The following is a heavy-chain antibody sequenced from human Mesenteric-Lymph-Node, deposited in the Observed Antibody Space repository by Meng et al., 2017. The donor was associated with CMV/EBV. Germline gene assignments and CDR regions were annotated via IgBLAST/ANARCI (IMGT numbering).Heavy chain of an antibody. CDR1: GFTFSSYA. Sequence: GESLKISCAASGFTFSSYAMSWVRQAPGKGLEWVSVIYSGGSSTYYADSVKGRFTISRDNSKNTLYLQMNSLRAEDTAVYYCAKMEGSNYQFGMDVWGQGTTVTVSS. CDR2: IYSGGSST. D-gene: IGHD1-1*01. V-gene: IGHV3-23*03. J-gene: IGHJ6*02. CDR3: AKMEGSNYQFGMDV.